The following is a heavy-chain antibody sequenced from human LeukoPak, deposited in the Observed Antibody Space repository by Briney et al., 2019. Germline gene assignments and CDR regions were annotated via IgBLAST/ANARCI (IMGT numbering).Heavy chain of an antibody. J-gene: IGHJ4*02. V-gene: IGHV3-30*04. D-gene: IGHD2-21*02. CDR1: GFTFSSYA. Sequence: PGGSLRLSCTASGFTFSSYAMHWVRQAPGKGLEWVAVISYDGSNTYYADSVKGRFTISRDNSKNTLYLQMNSLRPEDTAVYYCATQHIVVVTTTFDYWGQGTLVTVSS. CDR2: ISYDGSNT. CDR3: ATQHIVVVTTTFDY.